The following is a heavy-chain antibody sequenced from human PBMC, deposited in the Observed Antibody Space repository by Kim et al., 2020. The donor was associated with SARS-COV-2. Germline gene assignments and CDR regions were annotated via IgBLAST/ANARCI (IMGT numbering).Heavy chain of an antibody. CDR3: AAADLSSGYEGFDY. Sequence: SVKVSCKASGFTFTSSAMQWVRQARGQRLEWIGWIVVGSGNTNYAQKFQERVTITRDMSTSTAYMELSSLRSEETAVYYCAAADLSSGYEGFDYWGQGTLVTVSS. V-gene: IGHV1-58*02. CDR2: IVVGSGNT. CDR1: GFTFTSSA. J-gene: IGHJ4*02. D-gene: IGHD3-22*01.